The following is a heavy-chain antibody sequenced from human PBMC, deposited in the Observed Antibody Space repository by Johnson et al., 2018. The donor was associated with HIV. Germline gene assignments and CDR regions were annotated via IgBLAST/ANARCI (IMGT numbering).Heavy chain of an antibody. D-gene: IGHD2-15*01. CDR2: ISYDGSNK. CDR1: GFTFSSYA. J-gene: IGHJ3*02. CDR3: ARSPRIVVVVAATVGHAFDI. V-gene: IGHV3-30-3*01. Sequence: QVQLVESGGGVVQPGRSLRLSCAASGFTFSSYAMHWVRRAPGKGLEWVAVISYDGSNKYYADSVKGRFTISRDNSKNTLYLQMNSLRAEDTAVYYCARSPRIVVVVAATVGHAFDIWGQGTMVTVSS.